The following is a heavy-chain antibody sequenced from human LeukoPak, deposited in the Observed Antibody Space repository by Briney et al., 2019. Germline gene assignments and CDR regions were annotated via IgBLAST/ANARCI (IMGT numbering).Heavy chain of an antibody. Sequence: GSLRLSCVASGFTFSDYYMSWIRQAPGKGLEWVSYISSRSSYTSYADSVKGRFTISRDNAKNSLYLQMNSLGADGTAVYYCAREIASAGIDYWGQGTLVTVSS. CDR3: AREIASAGIDY. CDR1: GFTFSDYY. V-gene: IGHV3-11*06. D-gene: IGHD6-13*01. J-gene: IGHJ4*02. CDR2: ISSRSSYT.